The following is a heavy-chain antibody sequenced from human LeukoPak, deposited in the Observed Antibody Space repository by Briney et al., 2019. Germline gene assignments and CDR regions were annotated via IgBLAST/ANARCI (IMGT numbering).Heavy chain of an antibody. CDR3: AADLYGPVFDY. D-gene: IGHD3-16*01. Sequence: SVNVSCKASLLALTSSTGQWVRQAGGQRVEWIGWIGVGSGNTKYAEKFQERVTITRDMSTNPAYMELSRLRSEDTAVYSGAADLYGPVFDYWGRGTMVTVS. CDR1: LLALTSST. J-gene: IGHJ4*02. V-gene: IGHV1-58*01. CDR2: IGVGSGNT.